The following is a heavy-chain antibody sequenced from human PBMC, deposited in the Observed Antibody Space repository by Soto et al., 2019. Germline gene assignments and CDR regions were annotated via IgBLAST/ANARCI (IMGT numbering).Heavy chain of an antibody. CDR2: IYYSGST. CDR1: GGSISSGGYY. CDR3: ARGEVAAAAPPCTYYYYYGLDV. V-gene: IGHV4-31*03. Sequence: SETLSLTCTVSGGSISSGGYYWSWIRQHPGKGLEWIGYIYYSGSTYYNPSLKSRVTISVDTSNIESPLKLSSVTPVVTAVYYSARGEVAAAAPPCTYYYYYGLDVGGPGTTVNVSS. J-gene: IGHJ6*02. D-gene: IGHD6-13*01.